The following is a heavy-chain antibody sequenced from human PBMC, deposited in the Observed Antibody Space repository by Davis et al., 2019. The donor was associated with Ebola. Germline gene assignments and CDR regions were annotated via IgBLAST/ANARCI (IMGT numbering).Heavy chain of an antibody. V-gene: IGHV3-23*01. Sequence: GESLKISCAASGFTFSSYAMSWVRQAPGKGLEWVSAISGSGGSTYYADSVRGRFTISRDTSTVYLQMNSLRAEDTAVYYCAKIEAYGAGNYFDSWGQGTLVTISS. D-gene: IGHD3-10*01. CDR3: AKIEAYGAGNYFDS. CDR1: GFTFSSYA. J-gene: IGHJ4*02. CDR2: ISGSGGST.